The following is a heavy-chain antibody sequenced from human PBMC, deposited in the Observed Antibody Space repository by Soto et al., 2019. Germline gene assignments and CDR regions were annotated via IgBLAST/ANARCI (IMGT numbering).Heavy chain of an antibody. J-gene: IGHJ4*02. Sequence: ASVKVSCKASGYTFSRYAMHWVRQAPGQRLEWMGWINAGYGNTKSSQKFQDRVTISRDTSASTAYMELTSLRSEDTAVYYCARDTGDGTSDFWGQGTLVNDSS. CDR1: GYTFSRYA. V-gene: IGHV1-3*01. CDR2: INAGYGNT. D-gene: IGHD7-27*01. CDR3: ARDTGDGTSDF.